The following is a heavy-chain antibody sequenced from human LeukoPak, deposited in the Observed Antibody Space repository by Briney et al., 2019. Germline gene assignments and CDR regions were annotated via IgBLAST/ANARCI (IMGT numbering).Heavy chain of an antibody. CDR1: GYTFTAYY. Sequence: ASVKVSCKASGYTFTAYYMHWVRQAPGQGPEWMGWINPNNGGTKYAQKFQGRVTVTRDTSISTAYMELSRLTSDDTAVYYCARDSSSSFDYWGQGTLVTVSS. CDR3: ARDSSSSFDY. V-gene: IGHV1-2*02. J-gene: IGHJ4*02. CDR2: INPNNGGT. D-gene: IGHD6-6*01.